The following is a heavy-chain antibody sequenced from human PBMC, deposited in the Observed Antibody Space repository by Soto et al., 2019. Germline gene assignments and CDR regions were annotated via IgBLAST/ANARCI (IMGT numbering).Heavy chain of an antibody. CDR1: GGSISSYY. CDR3: ARHFAGIAARRGAFDI. J-gene: IGHJ3*02. D-gene: IGHD6-6*01. V-gene: IGHV4-59*08. CDR2: IYYSGST. Sequence: SETLSLTCTVSGGSISSYYWSWIRQPPGKGLEWIGYIYYSGSTNYNPSLKSRVTISVDTSKNRFSRKVGSVTAADTAVYYCARHFAGIAARRGAFDIWGQGTMVTVSS.